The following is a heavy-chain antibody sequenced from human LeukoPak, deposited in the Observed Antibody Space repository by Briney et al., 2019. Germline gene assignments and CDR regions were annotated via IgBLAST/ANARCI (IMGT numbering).Heavy chain of an antibody. CDR2: ITSGGSYI. CDR1: GFTFSSYN. V-gene: IGHV3-21*01. Sequence: GGSLRLSCAASGFTFSSYNMNWVRQAPGKGLEWVSSITSGGSYIYYPDSVKGRFTISRDNAKNSLYLQMNSLRAEDTAVYYCARETSYCSGGSCYYGMGVWGQGTTVTVSS. D-gene: IGHD2-15*01. CDR3: ARETSYCSGGSCYYGMGV. J-gene: IGHJ6*02.